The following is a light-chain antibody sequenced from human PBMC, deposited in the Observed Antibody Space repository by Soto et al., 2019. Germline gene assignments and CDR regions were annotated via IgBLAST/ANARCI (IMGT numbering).Light chain of an antibody. V-gene: IGKV3-15*01. CDR2: GAS. J-gene: IGKJ1*01. CDR1: QSVDRD. CDR3: HQYNQWPRT. Sequence: EVVLTQSPATLSLSLGEVATLSCRASQSVDRDLAWYRQKPGQPPSLLIHGASTRDTGVPARFSGSGSETEFALVITSLQSEDFAVYFCHQYNQWPRTFGQGTKVEIK.